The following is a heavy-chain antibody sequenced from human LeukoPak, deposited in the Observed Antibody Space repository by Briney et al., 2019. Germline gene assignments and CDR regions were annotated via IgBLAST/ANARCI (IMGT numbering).Heavy chain of an antibody. V-gene: IGHV3-30*02. Sequence: GGSLRLSCAASGFTFSSYGMHWVRQAPGKGLEWVAFIRYDGSNKYYADSVKGRFTISRDNSKNTLYLQMNSLRAEDTTVYYCAKVNDYGDYVSFDYWGQGTLVTVSS. CDR3: AKVNDYGDYVSFDY. D-gene: IGHD4-17*01. J-gene: IGHJ4*02. CDR1: GFTFSSYG. CDR2: IRYDGSNK.